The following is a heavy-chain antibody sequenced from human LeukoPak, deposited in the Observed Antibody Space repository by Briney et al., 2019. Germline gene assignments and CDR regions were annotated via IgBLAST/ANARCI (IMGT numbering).Heavy chain of an antibody. CDR2: IMSKKDGESE. J-gene: IGHJ4*02. CDR3: ARRAPGGNYLDY. Sequence: GGSLRLSCAASGFIFSSYGMHWVRQAPGKGLEWVGRIMSKKDGESEHYGEPVKGGFTIARDDSKNTLYLQMSSLKTEETAVYYCARRAPGGNYLDYWGQGTLVTVSS. D-gene: IGHD1-26*01. V-gene: IGHV3-15*01. CDR1: GFIFSSYG.